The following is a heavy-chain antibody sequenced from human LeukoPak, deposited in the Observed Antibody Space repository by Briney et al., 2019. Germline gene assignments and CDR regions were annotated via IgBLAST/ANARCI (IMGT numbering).Heavy chain of an antibody. J-gene: IGHJ5*02. CDR1: RFSFSAYP. CDR2: ISGSGGST. D-gene: IGHD2-2*01. CDR3: AKSVVVPAAIELDP. Sequence: GGSLRLSCEASRFSFSAYPMGWVRRAPGKGLEWVSAISGSGGSTYYADSVKGRFTISRDNSKNTLYPQMNSLRAEDTAVYYCAKSVVVPAAIELDPWGQGTLVTVSS. V-gene: IGHV3-23*01.